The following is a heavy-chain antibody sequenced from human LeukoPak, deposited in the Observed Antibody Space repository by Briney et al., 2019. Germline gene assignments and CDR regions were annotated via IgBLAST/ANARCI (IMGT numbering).Heavy chain of an antibody. CDR1: GGTFSSYA. CDR2: ISAYNGNA. Sequence: ASVKVSCKASGGTFSSYAISWVRQAPGQGLEWMGWISAYNGNANYAQKLQGRVTMTTDTSTSTAYMELRSLRSDDTAVYYCASMSTSTGFGAFDIWGQGTMVTVSS. J-gene: IGHJ3*02. CDR3: ASMSTSTGFGAFDI. V-gene: IGHV1-18*01. D-gene: IGHD5/OR15-5a*01.